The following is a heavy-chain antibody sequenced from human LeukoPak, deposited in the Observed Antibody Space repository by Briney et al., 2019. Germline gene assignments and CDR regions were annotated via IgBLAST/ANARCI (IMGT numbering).Heavy chain of an antibody. CDR2: MSYDGSTE. CDR3: ARDRRGITVAGTDY. J-gene: IGHJ4*02. D-gene: IGHD6-19*01. CDR1: GFTFSSFA. V-gene: IGHV3-30*04. Sequence: GGSLRLSCAASGFTFSSFAMHWVRQAPGKGLEWVAVMSYDGSTENYADSVTGRFTISRDNSKNTLYLQMNSLRPEDTAVYYWARDRRGITVAGTDYWGQGTLVTVSS.